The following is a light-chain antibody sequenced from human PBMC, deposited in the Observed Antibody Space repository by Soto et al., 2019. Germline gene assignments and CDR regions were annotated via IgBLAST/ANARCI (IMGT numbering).Light chain of an antibody. Sequence: ALTQPPSASGSPGQSVTISCTGTSSDVGGYNYVSWYQQHPGAAPKLMIYEVVKRPSGVPDRFSGSKSGNTASLTVSGLQAEDESDYYCSSYGGDNNVVFGGGTKLTVL. V-gene: IGLV2-8*01. CDR1: SSDVGGYNY. J-gene: IGLJ2*01. CDR2: EVV. CDR3: SSYGGDNNVV.